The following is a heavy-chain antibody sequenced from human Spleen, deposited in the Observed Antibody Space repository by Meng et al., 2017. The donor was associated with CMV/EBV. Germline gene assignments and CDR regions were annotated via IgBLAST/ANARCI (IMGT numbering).Heavy chain of an antibody. Sequence: SVKVSCKASGYNFTGYYIHWVRQAPGQGLEWMGGIIPIFGTANYAQKFQGRVTITTDESTSTAYMELSSLRSEDTAVYYCARDHPLTGYSYGLSYYYGMDVWGQGTTVTVSS. CDR1: GYNFTGYY. V-gene: IGHV1-69*05. D-gene: IGHD5-18*01. J-gene: IGHJ6*02. CDR3: ARDHPLTGYSYGLSYYYGMDV. CDR2: IIPIFGTA.